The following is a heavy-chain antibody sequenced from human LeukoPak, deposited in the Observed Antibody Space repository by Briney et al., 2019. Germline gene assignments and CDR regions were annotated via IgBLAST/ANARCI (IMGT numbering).Heavy chain of an antibody. V-gene: IGHV3-7*03. CDR1: GFTFSSYW. CDR2: INHNGNVN. D-gene: IGHD5-12*01. Sequence: GSLRLSCAASGFTFSSYWMNWARQAPGKGLEWVASINHNGNVNYYVDSVKGRFTISRDNAKHSLYLQISNLRAEATAAYFCARWGGLHVWGQGATVPVFS. J-gene: IGHJ6*02. CDR3: ARWGGLHV.